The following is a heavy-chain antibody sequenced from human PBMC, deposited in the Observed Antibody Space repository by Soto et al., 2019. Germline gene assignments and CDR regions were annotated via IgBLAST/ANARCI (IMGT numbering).Heavy chain of an antibody. Sequence: PSETLSLTCTVSGGSISSYYWTWIRQPPGKGLEWIGYIYYSGSTNYNPSLKSRVTISVDTSKNQFSLKLSSVTAADTAVYYCARHTRCYADCDFDYWGQGTLVTVSS. CDR2: IYYSGST. CDR3: ARHTRCYADCDFDY. D-gene: IGHD2-2*01. CDR1: GGSISSYY. J-gene: IGHJ4*02. V-gene: IGHV4-59*08.